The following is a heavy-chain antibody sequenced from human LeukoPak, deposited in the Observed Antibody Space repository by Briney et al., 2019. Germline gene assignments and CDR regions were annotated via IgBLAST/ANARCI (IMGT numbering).Heavy chain of an antibody. CDR3: SRLSHVAGAPKVSWFDP. D-gene: IGHD1-26*01. J-gene: IGHJ5*02. CDR1: AYSISDGWV. Sequence: PSETLSLTCTVSAYSISDGWVWGMIRQPPGKGLEWIGSIYRSGTTYYNPSLKSRVTMSVDTSNNQFSLKLTSVTAADTAMYYCSRLSHVAGAPKVSWFDPWGQGTLVTVSS. V-gene: IGHV4-38-2*02. CDR2: IYRSGTT.